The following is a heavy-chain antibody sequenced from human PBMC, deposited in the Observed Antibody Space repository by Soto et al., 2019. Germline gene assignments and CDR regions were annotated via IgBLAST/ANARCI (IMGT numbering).Heavy chain of an antibody. V-gene: IGHV1-46*01. Sequence: QVRLVQSGAEVRRPGASVKVSCKAPGDTFTSYYLNWVRQAPGQGLEWMGVINPHGGSTKYAQKYQGRFTMTRDWARSTVHMELRSLKSDDTVIYYCARSSGGNFGIIIEGSNWFDPLCQGTLVTVAS. J-gene: IGHJ5*02. CDR2: INPHGGST. CDR3: ARSSGGNFGIIIEGSNWFDP. D-gene: IGHD3-3*01. CDR1: GDTFTSYY.